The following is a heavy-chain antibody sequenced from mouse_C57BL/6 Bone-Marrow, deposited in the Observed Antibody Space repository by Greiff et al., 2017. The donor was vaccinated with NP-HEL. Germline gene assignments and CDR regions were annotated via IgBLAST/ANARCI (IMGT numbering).Heavy chain of an antibody. D-gene: IGHD2-4*01. J-gene: IGHJ4*01. CDR3: AREPLYYDYDTMDY. V-gene: IGHV5-4*01. CDR2: ISDGGSYT. Sequence: EVKLVESGGGLVKPGGSLKLSCAASGFTFSSYAMSWVRQTPEKRLEWVATISDGGSYTYYPENVKGRFTISRDNATNNLYLQISQLKSKDTAMYYCAREPLYYDYDTMDYGGQGTSVTVPS. CDR1: GFTFSSYA.